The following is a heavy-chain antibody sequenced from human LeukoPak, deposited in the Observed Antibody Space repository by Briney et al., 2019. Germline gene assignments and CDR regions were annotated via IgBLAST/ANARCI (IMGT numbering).Heavy chain of an antibody. D-gene: IGHD3-10*01. V-gene: IGHV3-48*01. CDR1: GFTFSSYS. CDR2: ISSSSSTI. J-gene: IGHJ6*02. CDR3: AATGETYYYYYGMDV. Sequence: GGSLRLSCAASGFTFSSYSMNWVRQAPGKGLEWVSYISSSSSTIYYADSVKGRFTISRDNAKNSLYLQMNSLRAEDTAVYYCAATGETYYYYYGMDVWGQGTTVTVSS.